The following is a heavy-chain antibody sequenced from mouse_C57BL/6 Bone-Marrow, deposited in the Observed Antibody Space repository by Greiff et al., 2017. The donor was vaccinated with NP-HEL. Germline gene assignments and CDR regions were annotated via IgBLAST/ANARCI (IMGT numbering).Heavy chain of an antibody. J-gene: IGHJ4*01. Sequence: VQLKQSGPELVKPGASVKISCKASGYTFTDYYMNWVKQSHGKSLEWIGDINPNNGGTSYNQKFKGKATLTVDKSSSTAYMELRSLTSEDSAVYYCARRGTVVATKDYWGQGTSVTVSS. V-gene: IGHV1-26*01. CDR2: INPNNGGT. D-gene: IGHD1-1*01. CDR3: ARRGTVVATKDY. CDR1: GYTFTDYY.